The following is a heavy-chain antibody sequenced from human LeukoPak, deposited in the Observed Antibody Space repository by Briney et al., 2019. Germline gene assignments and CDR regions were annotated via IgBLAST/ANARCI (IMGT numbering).Heavy chain of an antibody. J-gene: IGHJ4*02. CDR2: IYTSGST. D-gene: IGHD1-26*01. CDR1: GGSISSYY. CDR3: ATTQWELHGGFDY. V-gene: IGHV4-4*07. Sequence: PSETLSLTCTVSGGSISSYYWSWIRQPAGKGLEWIGRIYTSGSTNYNPSLKSRLTISVDTSKNQFSLKLSSVTAADTAVYYCATTQWELHGGFDYWGQGNLVTVSS.